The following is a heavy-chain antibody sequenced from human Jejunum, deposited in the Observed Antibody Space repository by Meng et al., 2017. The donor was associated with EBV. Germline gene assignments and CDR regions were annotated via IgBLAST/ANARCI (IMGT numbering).Heavy chain of an antibody. V-gene: IGHV4-39*01. CDR3: ARRGSSSGWYSYDY. J-gene: IGHJ4*02. CDR2: LYFSGST. D-gene: IGHD6-19*01. Sequence: QLQHSGPVLRNPLRTLSLPCTCPVGSISSSDSYWSWIRQPPGKGLELIGSLYFSGSTYSNPSLNSRVTISADTSNNQFSLKLSSVTAADTAVYYCARRGSSSGWYSYDYWGQGTLVTVSS. CDR1: VGSISSSDSY.